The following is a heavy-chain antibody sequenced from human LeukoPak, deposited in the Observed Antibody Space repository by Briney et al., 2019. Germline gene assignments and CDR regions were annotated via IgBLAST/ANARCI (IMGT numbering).Heavy chain of an antibody. CDR2: IIPILGIA. J-gene: IGHJ3*02. Sequence: ASVKVSCKASGGTFSSYAISWVRQAPGQGLEWMGRIIPILGIANYAQKFQGRVTITADKSTSTAYMELSSLRSEDTAVYYCARTQDPTPYYYDSRGDAFDIWGQGTMVTVSS. CDR1: GGTFSSYA. D-gene: IGHD3-22*01. CDR3: ARTQDPTPYYYDSRGDAFDI. V-gene: IGHV1-69*04.